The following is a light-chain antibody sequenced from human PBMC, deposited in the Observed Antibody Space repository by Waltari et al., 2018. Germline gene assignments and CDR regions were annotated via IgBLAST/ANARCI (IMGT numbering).Light chain of an antibody. J-gene: IGKJ1*01. CDR1: QSVFYRSDNKNY. CDR3: QQYYRSRT. CDR2: WAF. V-gene: IGKV4-1*01. Sequence: DIVMTQSPDSLAVSLGERATIDCKYSQSVFYRSDNKNYLAWYQHKPGQPPKLLFYWAFTRESGVPDRFSASWSGTDFTLTINNLQAEDVAVYYCQQYYRSRTFGQGTKVEIK.